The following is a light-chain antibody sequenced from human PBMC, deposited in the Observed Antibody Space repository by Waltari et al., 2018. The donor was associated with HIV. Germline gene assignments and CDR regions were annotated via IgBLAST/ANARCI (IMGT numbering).Light chain of an antibody. J-gene: IGLJ3*02. CDR1: FSNIASNA. Sequence: VPTQPPATSGTPGQRSTISCPGSFSNIASNADTCYKHFPRPASNLFTSNYNQRPSGVPDRFSGSRSGTSASLAISGLQAEDEADYYCASWEDTVHGWVFGGGTRLTVL. CDR3: ASWEDTVHGWV. V-gene: IGLV1-44*01. CDR2: NYN.